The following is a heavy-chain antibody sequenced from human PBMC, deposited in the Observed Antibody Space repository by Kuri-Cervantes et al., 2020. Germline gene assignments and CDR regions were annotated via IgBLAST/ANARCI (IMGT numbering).Heavy chain of an antibody. D-gene: IGHD2-15*01. CDR3: ARGDNYYYYGMDV. CDR2: IYYSGST. V-gene: IGHV4-59*01. J-gene: IGHJ6*02. CDR1: GGSISSYY. Sequence: SETLSLTCTVSGGSISSYYWSWIRQPPGKGLEWNGYIYYSGSTNYNPSLKSRVTISVDTSKNQFSLKLSSVTAADTAVYYCARGDNYYYYGMDVWGQGTTVTVSS.